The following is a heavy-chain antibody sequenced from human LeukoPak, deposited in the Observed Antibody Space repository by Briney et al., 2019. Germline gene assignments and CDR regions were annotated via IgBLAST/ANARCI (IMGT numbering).Heavy chain of an antibody. CDR3: ATQRRYGSGSYYYYMDV. D-gene: IGHD3-10*01. CDR1: GYTLTELS. J-gene: IGHJ6*03. CDR2: FDPEDGET. V-gene: IGHV1-24*01. Sequence: ASVKVSCKVSGYTLTELSMHWVRQAPGKGLEWMGGFDPEDGETIYAQKFQGRVTMTEDTSTDTAYRELSSLRSEDTAVYYCATQRRYGSGSYYYYMDVWGKGTTVTVS.